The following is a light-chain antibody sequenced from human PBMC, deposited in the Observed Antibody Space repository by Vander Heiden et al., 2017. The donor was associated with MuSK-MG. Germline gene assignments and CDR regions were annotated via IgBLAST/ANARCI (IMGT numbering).Light chain of an antibody. CDR2: GAS. CDR1: EDIRSY. CDR3: QQFNSYPWT. Sequence: DIQLTQSPSFLSASVGDRVTITCRASEDIRSYLAWYQQKPGKAPKLLISGASTLQTGVPSRFSGSGSGTEFSLTISSLQPEDFVSYYCQQFNSYPWTFGRGTKVESK. J-gene: IGKJ1*01. V-gene: IGKV1-9*01.